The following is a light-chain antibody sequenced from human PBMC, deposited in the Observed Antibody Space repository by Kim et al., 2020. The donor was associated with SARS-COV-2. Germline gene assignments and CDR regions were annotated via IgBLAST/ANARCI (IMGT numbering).Light chain of an antibody. J-gene: IGLJ2*01. CDR2: QDS. V-gene: IGLV3-1*01. Sequence: SYELTQPPSVSVSPGQTASITCSGDKSGDKYACWYQQKPGQSPVLVIYQDSKRPSGIPERFSGSNSGNTATLTISGTQAMDEADYYCQAWDSSTEVVFGG. CDR1: KSGDKY. CDR3: QAWDSSTEVV.